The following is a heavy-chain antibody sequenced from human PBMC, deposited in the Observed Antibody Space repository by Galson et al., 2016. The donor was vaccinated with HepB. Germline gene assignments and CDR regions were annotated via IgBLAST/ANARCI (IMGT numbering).Heavy chain of an antibody. CDR2: VSAGGDNT. J-gene: IGHJ4*02. Sequence: SLRLSCAASGFTFGMYAMTWVRQAPGKGLEWVSSVSAGGDNTYYAESVKGQFTISRDNSKNTLYRQMNSLRAEDTAMYFCARDYFRYYSANWGQGTPVTVSS. V-gene: IGHV3-23*01. CDR3: ARDYFRYYSAN. D-gene: IGHD3-10*01. CDR1: GFTFGMYA.